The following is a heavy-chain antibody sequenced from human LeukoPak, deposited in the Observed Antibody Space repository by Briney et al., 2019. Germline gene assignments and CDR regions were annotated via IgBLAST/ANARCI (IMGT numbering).Heavy chain of an antibody. Sequence: RASVKVSCKASGGTFSSYAISWVRQAPGQGLEWMGRIIPILGIANYAQKFQGRVTITADKSTSTAYMELSSLRSEDTAVYYCARDTRDGYNYYYYYGMDVWAQGTTVTVSS. J-gene: IGHJ6*02. CDR1: GGTFSSYA. V-gene: IGHV1-69*04. CDR3: ARDTRDGYNYYYYYGMDV. CDR2: IIPILGIA. D-gene: IGHD5-24*01.